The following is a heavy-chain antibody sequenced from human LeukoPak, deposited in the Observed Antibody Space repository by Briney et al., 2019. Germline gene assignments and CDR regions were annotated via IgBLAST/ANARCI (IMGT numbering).Heavy chain of an antibody. CDR1: GGYLNSYP. V-gene: IGHV4-59*01. CDR3: GRDYPVADWAVYI. D-gene: IGHD3-9*01. Sequence: ETLSLTCSVSGGYLNSYPWSWIRQPPGEGLEWIEYIDYGGNSNYNPSLKSRVTISADPSKNQFSLKLTSVTAADTAVYHCGRDYPVADWAVYIWGRGTIVTVSS. CDR2: IDYGGNS. J-gene: IGHJ3*02.